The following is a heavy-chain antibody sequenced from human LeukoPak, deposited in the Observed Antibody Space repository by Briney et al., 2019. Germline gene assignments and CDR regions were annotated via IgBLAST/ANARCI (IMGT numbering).Heavy chain of an antibody. CDR3: AREDGYCSGGNCYSYFDS. CDR1: GFTFSHFW. V-gene: IGHV3-7*01. D-gene: IGHD2-15*01. J-gene: IGHJ4*02. CDR2: IKKTGSET. Sequence: PGGSLRLSCAASGFTFSHFWMSWVRQAPGKGLEWVAYIKKTGSETYYVDSVKGRFTITRDNTRNSLFLQTYSLRAEDTAVYFCAREDGYCSGGNCYSYFDSWGQGTLVTVSS.